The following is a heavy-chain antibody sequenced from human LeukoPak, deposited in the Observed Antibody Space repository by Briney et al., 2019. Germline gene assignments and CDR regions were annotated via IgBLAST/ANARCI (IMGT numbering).Heavy chain of an antibody. V-gene: IGHV1-18*01. D-gene: IGHD6-13*01. CDR2: INAGNGNT. CDR3: ARGRAAGNNYMDV. J-gene: IGHJ6*03. CDR1: GYTFTSYG. Sequence: ASVKVSCKASGYTFTSYGISWVRQAPGQGLEWMGWINAGNGNTKYSQEFQGRVTITRDTSASTAYMELSSLRSEDTAVYYCARGRAAGNNYMDVWGKGTTVTISS.